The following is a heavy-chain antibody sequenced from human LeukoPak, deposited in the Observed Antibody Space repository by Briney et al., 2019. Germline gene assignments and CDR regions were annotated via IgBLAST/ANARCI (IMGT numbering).Heavy chain of an antibody. V-gene: IGHV3-21*01. CDR2: ISSSSSYI. Sequence: PGGSLSLSCAASGFTFSSYSMNWVRQAPGKGREGVSYISSSSSYIYYAESVKGRFTISRDNAKNSLYLQMNSLRAEDTAVYYCARYYYDSSGYEDAFDIWGQGTMVTVSS. CDR1: GFTFSSYS. J-gene: IGHJ3*02. CDR3: ARYYYDSSGYEDAFDI. D-gene: IGHD3-22*01.